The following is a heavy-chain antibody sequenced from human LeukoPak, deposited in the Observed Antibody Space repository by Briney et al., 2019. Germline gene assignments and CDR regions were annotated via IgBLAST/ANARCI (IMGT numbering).Heavy chain of an antibody. CDR2: ISWNSGSI. Sequence: GGSLRLSCAASGFTFDDYAMHWVRQAPGKGLEWVSGISWNSGSIGYADSVKGRFTIPRDNAKNSLYLQMNSLRAEDTALYYCAKENARYCSSTSCYTLDYWGQGTLVTVSS. D-gene: IGHD2-2*02. CDR1: GFTFDDYA. V-gene: IGHV3-9*01. J-gene: IGHJ4*02. CDR3: AKENARYCSSTSCYTLDY.